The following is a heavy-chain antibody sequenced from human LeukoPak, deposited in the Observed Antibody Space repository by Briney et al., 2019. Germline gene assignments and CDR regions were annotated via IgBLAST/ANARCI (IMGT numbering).Heavy chain of an antibody. Sequence: SVKVSCKASGGTFSSYAISWVRQAPGQGLEWMGGIIPIFGTANYAQKFQGRVTITADESTSTAYMELSSLRAEDTAVYYCAREVVVIATPGGYFDYWGQGTLVTVSS. J-gene: IGHJ4*02. CDR1: GGTFSSYA. CDR2: IIPIFGTA. D-gene: IGHD2-21*01. V-gene: IGHV1-69*13. CDR3: AREVVVIATPGGYFDY.